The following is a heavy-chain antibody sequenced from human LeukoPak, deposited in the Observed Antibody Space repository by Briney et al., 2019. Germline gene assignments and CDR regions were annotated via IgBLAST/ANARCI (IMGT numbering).Heavy chain of an antibody. Sequence: GASVKVSCKASGYTFTNYGISWVRQAPGQGLEWMSWISANNGEIRYAQNFQGRVTMTTDTSTTTAYMELRSLRSDDTAVYYCARDLRRGYSYGSFDYWGQGTLVTVSS. V-gene: IGHV1-18*04. CDR3: ARDLRRGYSYGSFDY. CDR2: ISANNGEI. D-gene: IGHD5-18*01. CDR1: GYTFTNYG. J-gene: IGHJ4*02.